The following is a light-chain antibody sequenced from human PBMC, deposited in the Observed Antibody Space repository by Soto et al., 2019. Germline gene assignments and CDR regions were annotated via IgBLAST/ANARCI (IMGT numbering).Light chain of an antibody. CDR2: ATS. CDR1: QGVGGW. CDR3: HQYDNAPQT. Sequence: IQMTQSPSSVSASVGDRVTMTCRASQGVGGWLAWYQQKPGKVPKLLIYATSSLHSGVPSRFSGSGSGTDFSLTISRLEPEDFAVYYCHQYDNAPQTFGQGTKVEIK. V-gene: IGKV1-12*01. J-gene: IGKJ2*01.